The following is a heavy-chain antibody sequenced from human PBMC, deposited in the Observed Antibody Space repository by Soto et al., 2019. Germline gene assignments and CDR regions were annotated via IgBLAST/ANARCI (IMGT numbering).Heavy chain of an antibody. V-gene: IGHV1-18*01. CDR2: ISAYNGNT. Sequence: ASVKVSCKASGYTFTTYGISWVRQAPGQGLEWMGWISAYNGNTNYAQKLQGRVTMTTDTSTSTAYMELRSLRSDDTAVYYCARDLDVDIVATIGYWGQGTLVTVSS. J-gene: IGHJ4*02. CDR3: ARDLDVDIVATIGY. D-gene: IGHD5-12*01. CDR1: GYTFTTYG.